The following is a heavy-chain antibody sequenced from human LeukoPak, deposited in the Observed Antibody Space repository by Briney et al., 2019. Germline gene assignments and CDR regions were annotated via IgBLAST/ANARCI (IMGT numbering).Heavy chain of an antibody. D-gene: IGHD2-15*01. CDR2: INHSGST. CDR1: GGSFSGYY. CDR3: ARAYCSGGSCYHNIQFDY. V-gene: IGHV4-34*01. Sequence: SETLSLTCAVYGGSFSGYYWSWIRQPPGKGLEWIGEINHSGSTNYNPSLKSRVTISVDTSKNQFSLKLSSVAAADTAVYYCARAYCSGGSCYHNIQFDYWGQGTLVTVSS. J-gene: IGHJ4*02.